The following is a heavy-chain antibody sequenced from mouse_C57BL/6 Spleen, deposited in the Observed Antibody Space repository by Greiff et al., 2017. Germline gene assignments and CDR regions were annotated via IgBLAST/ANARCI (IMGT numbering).Heavy chain of an antibody. J-gene: IGHJ3*01. V-gene: IGHV1-42*01. Sequence: VQLKESGPELVKPGASVKISCKASGYSFTGYYMNWVKQSPEKSLGWIGEINPSTGGTTYNQKFKAKATLAVDKSSSTAYMQLKSLTSEDSAVYYCATSKDSSGYEFAYWGQGTLVTVSA. CDR3: ATSKDSSGYEFAY. CDR1: GYSFTGYY. D-gene: IGHD3-2*02. CDR2: INPSTGGT.